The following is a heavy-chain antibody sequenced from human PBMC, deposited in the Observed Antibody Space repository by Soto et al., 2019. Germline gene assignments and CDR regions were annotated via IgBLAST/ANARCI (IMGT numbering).Heavy chain of an antibody. CDR1: GYTFTGYY. J-gene: IGHJ6*02. Sequence: ASVKVSCKASGYTFTGYYMHWVRQAPGQGLEWMGWINPNSGGTNYAQKFQGRVTMTRDTSISTAYMELSRLRSDDTAVYYGARGYIVATIIYYYYYGMDVWGQGTTVTVSS. CDR3: ARGYIVATIIYYYYYGMDV. V-gene: IGHV1-2*02. D-gene: IGHD5-12*01. CDR2: INPNSGGT.